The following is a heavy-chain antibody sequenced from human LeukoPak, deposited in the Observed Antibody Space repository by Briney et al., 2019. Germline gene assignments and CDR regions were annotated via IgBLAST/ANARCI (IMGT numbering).Heavy chain of an antibody. Sequence: ASVKVSCKASGYTFTSYGISWVRQAPGQGLEWMGWISAYSGNTNYAQKLQGRVTMTTDTSTSTAYMELRSLRSDDTAVYYCARATALTGDRFEDYWGQGTLVTVSS. CDR3: ARATALTGDRFEDY. CDR1: GYTFTSYG. V-gene: IGHV1-18*01. J-gene: IGHJ4*02. CDR2: ISAYSGNT. D-gene: IGHD7-27*01.